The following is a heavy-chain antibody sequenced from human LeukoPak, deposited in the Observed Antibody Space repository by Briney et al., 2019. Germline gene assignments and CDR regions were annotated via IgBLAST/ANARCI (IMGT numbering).Heavy chain of an antibody. CDR2: IYPGDSDT. CDR3: ARRSYGYAFDI. D-gene: IGHD5-18*01. CDR1: GYIFTSYW. V-gene: IGHV5-51*01. J-gene: IGHJ3*02. Sequence: GESLKISCKGSGYIFTSYWIGWVRQMPGKGLEWMGIIYPGDSDTKYSPPLQGQVTISADKSISTAYLQWSSLKASDTAMYYCARRSYGYAFDIWGQGTMVTVSS.